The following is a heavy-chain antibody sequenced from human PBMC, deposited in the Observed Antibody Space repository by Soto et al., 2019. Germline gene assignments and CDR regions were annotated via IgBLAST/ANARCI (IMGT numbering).Heavy chain of an antibody. CDR2: INAGNGNT. J-gene: IGHJ6*02. Sequence: ASVKVSCKASGYTFTRYAMHWVRQAPGQRLEWMGWINAGNGNTKYSQKFQGRVTITRDTSAGTAYMELSSLRSEDTAVYYCASSNIVAAPYGMDVWGQGTTVTVSS. V-gene: IGHV1-3*01. D-gene: IGHD6-13*01. CDR3: ASSNIVAAPYGMDV. CDR1: GYTFTRYA.